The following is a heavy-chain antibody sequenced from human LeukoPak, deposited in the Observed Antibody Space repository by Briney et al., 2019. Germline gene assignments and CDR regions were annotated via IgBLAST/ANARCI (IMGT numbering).Heavy chain of an antibody. Sequence: ASVTVSCTASGYTFTIYGISWVRPAPGQGLEWMGWISAYNGNTNYAQKLQGRVTMTTDTSTSTAYMELRSLRSDDTAVYYCARVAVYSSSFREFDYWGQGTLVTVSS. CDR2: ISAYNGNT. V-gene: IGHV1-18*01. J-gene: IGHJ4*02. D-gene: IGHD6-6*01. CDR3: ARVAVYSSSFREFDY. CDR1: GYTFTIYG.